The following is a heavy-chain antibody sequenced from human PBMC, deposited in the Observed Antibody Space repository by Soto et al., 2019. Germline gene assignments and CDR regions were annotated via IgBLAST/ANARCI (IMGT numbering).Heavy chain of an antibody. V-gene: IGHV3-23*01. CDR2: ITPGGDNT. CDR1: PFSFTSHA. J-gene: IGHJ4*01. Sequence: PGVSRRLSCAPSPFSFTSHAKNCVYHSPTKGLEWVSGITPGGDNTYYADSVKGRFTISRDNSKNTLYLQMNNLRAEDTALYYCAKNSGGTCYFEVDCWGTGTMVTVS. D-gene: IGHD2-15*01. CDR3: AKNSGGTCYFEVDC.